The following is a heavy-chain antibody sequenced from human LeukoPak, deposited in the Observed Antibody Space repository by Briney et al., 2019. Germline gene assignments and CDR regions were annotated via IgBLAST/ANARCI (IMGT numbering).Heavy chain of an antibody. CDR2: ISASSAFI. D-gene: IGHD5-12*01. CDR1: GFDFSSYT. CDR3: ARESATSSFSFES. V-gene: IGHV3-21*01. Sequence: GGSLRLSCAASGFDFSSYTMNWVRQAPGKGLEWVSFISASSAFIHYADSVKGRFTVSRDNAKSSLFLQMDRLSVEDTAIYYCARESATSSFSFESWGQGVLVPVSS. J-gene: IGHJ4*02.